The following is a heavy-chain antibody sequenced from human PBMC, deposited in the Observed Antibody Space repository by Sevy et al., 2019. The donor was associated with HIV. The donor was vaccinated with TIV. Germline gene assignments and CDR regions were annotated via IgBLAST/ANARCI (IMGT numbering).Heavy chain of an antibody. Sequence: GGSLKLSCAASGFTFSSYGMHWVRHAPGKGLEWVAFIRYDGSNKYYADSVKGRFTISRDNSKNTLYLQMNSLRAEDTAVYYCAKVGDSSSWYGGYFDYWGQGTLVTVSS. CDR2: IRYDGSNK. V-gene: IGHV3-30*02. D-gene: IGHD6-13*01. J-gene: IGHJ4*02. CDR3: AKVGDSSSWYGGYFDY. CDR1: GFTFSSYG.